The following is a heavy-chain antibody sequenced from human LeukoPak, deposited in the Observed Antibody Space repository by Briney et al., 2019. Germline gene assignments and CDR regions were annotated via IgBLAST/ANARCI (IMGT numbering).Heavy chain of an antibody. CDR1: GFTFSSYE. CDR2: ISSSGSTI. J-gene: IGHJ4*02. D-gene: IGHD7-27*01. CDR3: ARDGKLRIGGWLDY. V-gene: IGHV3-48*03. Sequence: GGSLRLSCAASGFTFSSYEMNWVRQAPGKGLEWVSYISSSGSTIYYADSVKGRFTISRDNAKNSLYLQMNSLRAEDTAVYYCARDGKLRIGGWLDYWGQGTLVTVSS.